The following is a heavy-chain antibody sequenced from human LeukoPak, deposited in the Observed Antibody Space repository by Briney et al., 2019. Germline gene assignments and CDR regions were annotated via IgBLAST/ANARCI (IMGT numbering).Heavy chain of an antibody. CDR3: AKDGPHYYDSSGYIDY. J-gene: IGHJ4*02. CDR1: GFTFSSYA. D-gene: IGHD3-22*01. Sequence: GGSLRLSCAASGFTFSSYAMSWVRQAPGKELEWVSAISGSGGSTYYADSVKGRFTISRDNSKNTLYLQMNSLRAEDTAVYYCAKDGPHYYDSSGYIDYWGQGTLVTVSS. CDR2: ISGSGGST. V-gene: IGHV3-23*01.